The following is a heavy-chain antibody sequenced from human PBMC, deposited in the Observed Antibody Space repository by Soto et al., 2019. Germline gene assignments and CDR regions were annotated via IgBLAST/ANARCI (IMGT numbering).Heavy chain of an antibody. CDR2: IYYSGGT. V-gene: IGHV4-31*03. Sequence: SETLSLTCTVSGGSISSGGYYWSWIRQHPGKGLEWIGYIYYSGGTYYNPSLKSRVTISVDTSKNQFSLKLSSVTASDSAVYYCARVIAAAGYYYYGMDVWGQGTTVT. CDR1: GGSISSGGYY. D-gene: IGHD6-13*01. J-gene: IGHJ6*02. CDR3: ARVIAAAGYYYYGMDV.